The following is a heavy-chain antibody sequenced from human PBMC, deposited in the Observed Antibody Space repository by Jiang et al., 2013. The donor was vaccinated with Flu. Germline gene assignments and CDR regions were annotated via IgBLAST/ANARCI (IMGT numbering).Heavy chain of an antibody. Sequence: EVKKPGASVKVSCKASGYTFTSYAMNWVRQAPGQGLEWMGWINTNTGNPTYAQGFTGRFVFSLDTSVSTAYLQISSLKAEDTAVYYCARIVLRFLEWLSPDYYYGMDVWGQGTTVTVSS. D-gene: IGHD3-3*01. J-gene: IGHJ6*02. CDR1: GYTFTSYA. V-gene: IGHV7-4-1*02. CDR2: INTNTGNP. CDR3: ARIVLRFLEWLSPDYYYGMDV.